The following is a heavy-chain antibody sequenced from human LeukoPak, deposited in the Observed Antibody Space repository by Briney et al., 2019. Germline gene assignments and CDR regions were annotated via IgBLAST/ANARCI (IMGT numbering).Heavy chain of an antibody. CDR2: ISGSGGST. D-gene: IGHD4-17*01. J-gene: IGHJ4*02. V-gene: IGHV3-23*01. Sequence: GGSLRLSCAASGFTFSSYAMSWVRQAPGKGLEWASAISGSGGSTYYVDSVKGRFTISRDNSKNTLYLQMNSLRAEDTAVYYCANFYGDYGLDYFDYWGQGTLVTVSS. CDR1: GFTFSSYA. CDR3: ANFYGDYGLDYFDY.